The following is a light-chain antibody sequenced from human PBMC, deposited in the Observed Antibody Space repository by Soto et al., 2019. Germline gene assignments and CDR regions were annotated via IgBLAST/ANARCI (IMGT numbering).Light chain of an antibody. CDR1: QSIFYSSNNKNF. V-gene: IGKV4-1*01. Sequence: DIVMTQSPDSLAVSLGERATINCKSSQSIFYSSNNKNFLAWYQQKPGQPPKLLIRWASTRESGVPDRFSASGSATDFTLTINSLQAEDVAVYYCQTYYRVPLTFGGGTKVDIK. J-gene: IGKJ4*01. CDR2: WAS. CDR3: QTYYRVPLT.